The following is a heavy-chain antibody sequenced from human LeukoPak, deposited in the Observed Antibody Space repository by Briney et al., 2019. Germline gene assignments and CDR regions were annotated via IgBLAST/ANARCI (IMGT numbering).Heavy chain of an antibody. V-gene: IGHV3-21*01. CDR1: GFPFTFA. J-gene: IGHJ4*02. D-gene: IGHD2-21*02. CDR2: ISSSSSYI. Sequence: GRSLRLSCAASGFPFTFAMSWVRQAPGKGLEWVSSISSSSSYIYYADSVKGRFTISRDNAKNSLYLQMNSLRAEDTAVYYCARDLSAAYCGGDCSYFDYWGQGTLVAVSS. CDR3: ARDLSAAYCGGDCSYFDY.